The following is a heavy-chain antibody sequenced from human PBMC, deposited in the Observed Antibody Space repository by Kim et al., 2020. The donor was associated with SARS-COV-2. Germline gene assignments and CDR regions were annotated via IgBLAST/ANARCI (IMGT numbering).Heavy chain of an antibody. V-gene: IGHV3-23*01. J-gene: IGHJ2*01. D-gene: IGHD6-13*01. CDR3: AKDVASAGLANWYFDL. Sequence: SVKGRFTISRDNSKNTLYLKMNSLRAEDTAVYYCAKDVASAGLANWYFDLWGRGTLVTVSS.